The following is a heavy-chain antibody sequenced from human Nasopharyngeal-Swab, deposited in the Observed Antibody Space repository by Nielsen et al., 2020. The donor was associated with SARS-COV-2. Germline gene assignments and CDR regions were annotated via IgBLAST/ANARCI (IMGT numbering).Heavy chain of an antibody. V-gene: IGHV3-21*01. CDR2: ISSSSSYI. CDR3: ASALVWFGEIWFDP. CDR1: GFTFSSYS. D-gene: IGHD3-10*01. Sequence: GSLKISCAASGFTFSSYSMNWVRQAPGKGLEWVSSISSSSSYIYYADSVKGRFTISRDNAKNSLYLQMNSLRAEDTAVYYCASALVWFGEIWFDPWGQGTLVTVSS. J-gene: IGHJ5*02.